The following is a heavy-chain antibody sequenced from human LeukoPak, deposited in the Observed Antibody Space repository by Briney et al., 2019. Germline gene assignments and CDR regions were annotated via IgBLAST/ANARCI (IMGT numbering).Heavy chain of an antibody. V-gene: IGHV4-34*01. J-gene: IGHJ4*02. CDR2: INHSGST. CDR1: GGSFSSYY. D-gene: IGHD2-2*01. Sequence: SETLSPTRAVYGGSFSSYYWSWIRQPPGKGLEWIGEINHSGSTNYNPSLKSRVTISVDTSKNQFSLKLSSVTAADTAVYYCARARRAWRIVVVPAAVFDYWGQGTLVTVSS. CDR3: ARARRAWRIVVVPAAVFDY.